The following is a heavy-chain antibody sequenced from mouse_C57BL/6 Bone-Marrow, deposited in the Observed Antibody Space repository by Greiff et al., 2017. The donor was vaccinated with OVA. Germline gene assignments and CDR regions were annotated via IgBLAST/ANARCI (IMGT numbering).Heavy chain of an antibody. D-gene: IGHD2-10*02. Sequence: QVQLKESGAELVKPGASVKISCKASGYAFSSYWMNWVKQRPGKGLEWIGQIYPGDGDTNYNGKFKGKATLTADKSSSTAYMQLSSLTSEDSAVYFCARWYGNLYAMDYWGQGTSVTVSS. CDR2: IYPGDGDT. J-gene: IGHJ4*01. V-gene: IGHV1-80*01. CDR3: ARWYGNLYAMDY. CDR1: GYAFSSYW.